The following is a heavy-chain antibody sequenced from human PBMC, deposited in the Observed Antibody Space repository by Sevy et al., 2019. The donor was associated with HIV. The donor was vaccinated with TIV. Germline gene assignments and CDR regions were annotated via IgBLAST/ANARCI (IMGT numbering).Heavy chain of an antibody. CDR3: AKGENYDILTGFFYYYGMDV. D-gene: IGHD3-9*01. J-gene: IGHJ6*02. Sequence: GGSLRLSCAASGFTFSSYAMSWVRQAPGKGLEWVSAISGSGGSTYYADSGKGRFTISRDNSKNTLYLQMNSLRAEDTAVYYCAKGENYDILTGFFYYYGMDVWGQGTTVTVSS. CDR1: GFTFSSYA. CDR2: ISGSGGST. V-gene: IGHV3-23*01.